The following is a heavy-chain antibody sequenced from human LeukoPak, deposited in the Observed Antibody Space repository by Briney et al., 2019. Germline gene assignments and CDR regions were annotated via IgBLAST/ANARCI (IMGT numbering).Heavy chain of an antibody. CDR2: ISWNSGSI. J-gene: IGHJ3*02. CDR1: GFTFDDYA. V-gene: IGHV3-9*03. CDR3: AKDRTPLRLQGAFDI. D-gene: IGHD5-12*01. Sequence: PGGSLRLSCAASGFTFDDYAMHWVRQAPGKGLEWVSGISWNSGSIGYADSVKGRFTISRDNAKNSLYLQMNSLRAEDMALYYCAKDRTPLRLQGAFDIWGQGAMVTVSS.